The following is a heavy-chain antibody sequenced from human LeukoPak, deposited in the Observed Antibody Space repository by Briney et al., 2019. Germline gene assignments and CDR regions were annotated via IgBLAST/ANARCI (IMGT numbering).Heavy chain of an antibody. V-gene: IGHV3-11*04. CDR3: ARVYYASWSGQPLSQHWLDP. D-gene: IGHD3-3*01. Sequence: PGGSLRLSCVASGFTFSDYYINWIRQAPGMGLEWIAYLSSGGSMIYYADSVKGRFAISRDNAKNSLYLQMNGLRVEDTAIYYCARVYYASWSGQPLSQHWLDPWGQGTLVTVSS. J-gene: IGHJ5*02. CDR2: LSSGGSMI. CDR1: GFTFSDYY.